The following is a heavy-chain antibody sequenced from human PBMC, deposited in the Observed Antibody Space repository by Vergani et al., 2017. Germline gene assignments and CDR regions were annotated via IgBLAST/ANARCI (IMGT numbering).Heavy chain of an antibody. V-gene: IGHV4-34*02. J-gene: IGHJ4*02. D-gene: IGHD2-8*02. Sequence: QVQLQQWGAGVVKPSGTLSLTCAVFGESFSSFHWSWIRQPPGKGLEWIGAVNNDGHTNYNPSLESRVTVSRDTAKNQFSLNLMAVTAADTAMYYCAVRRRVNLVGGKIVTKRTFDYWSQGSLVTVSS. CDR2: VNNDGHT. CDR3: AVRRRVNLVGGKIVTKRTFDY. CDR1: GESFSSFH.